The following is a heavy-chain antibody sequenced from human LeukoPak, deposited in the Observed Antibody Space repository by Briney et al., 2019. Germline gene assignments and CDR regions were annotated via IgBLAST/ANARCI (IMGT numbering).Heavy chain of an antibody. V-gene: IGHV1-18*01. CDR2: IGAYNGNT. CDR1: GYTFTNYG. Sequence: GASVKVSCKASGYTFTNYGITWVRQAPGQGLEWMGWIGAYNGNTNYAQKFQGRVTMTEDTSTDTAYMELSSLRSEDTAVYYCATDDPLEYSSSPSAFSFWGQGTLVTVSS. D-gene: IGHD6-6*01. J-gene: IGHJ4*02. CDR3: ATDDPLEYSSSPSAFSF.